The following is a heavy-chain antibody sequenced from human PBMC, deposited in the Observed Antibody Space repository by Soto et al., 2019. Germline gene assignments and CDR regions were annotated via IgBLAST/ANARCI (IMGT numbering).Heavy chain of an antibody. V-gene: IGHV3-21*01. CDR3: ARDSGIPYCSSTSCSRGTYYYYYYGMDV. CDR1: GFTFSSYS. D-gene: IGHD2-2*01. Sequence: GGSLRLSCAASGFTFSSYSMNWVRQAPGKGLEWVSSISSSSSYIYYADSVKGRFTISRDNAKNSLYLQMNSLRAEDTAVYYCARDSGIPYCSSTSCSRGTYYYYYYGMDVWGQGTTVTVSS. CDR2: ISSSSSYI. J-gene: IGHJ6*02.